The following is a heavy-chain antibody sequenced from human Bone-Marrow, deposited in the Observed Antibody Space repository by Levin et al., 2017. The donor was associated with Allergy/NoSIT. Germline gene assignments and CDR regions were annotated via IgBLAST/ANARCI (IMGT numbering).Heavy chain of an antibody. V-gene: IGHV1-3*01. CDR1: GYPFTTYG. Sequence: ASVKVSCKTSGYPFTTYGIHWVRQAPGQRPEWMGWIDAGDGNTKYSPKFQGRVTITGAASASTGYMELSSLRSEDTAVYVCASTIPGGSREYDSMDVRGQGSTVTVSS. J-gene: IGHJ6*02. CDR2: IDAGDGNT. D-gene: IGHD2-2*02. CDR3: ASTIPGGSREYDSMDV.